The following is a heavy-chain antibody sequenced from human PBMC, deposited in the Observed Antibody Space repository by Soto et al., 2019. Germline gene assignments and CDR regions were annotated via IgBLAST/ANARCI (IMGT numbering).Heavy chain of an antibody. D-gene: IGHD6-6*01. CDR3: ARAHSSSFYRPFDY. CDR2: IYYSGST. CDR1: GGSISSYY. Sequence: SETLSLTCTVSGGSISSYYWGWIRQPPGKGLEWIGYIYYSGSTNYNPSLKSRVTISVDTSKSQFSLKLSSVTAADTAVYYCARAHSSSFYRPFDYWGQGTLVTVSS. J-gene: IGHJ4*02. V-gene: IGHV4-59*01.